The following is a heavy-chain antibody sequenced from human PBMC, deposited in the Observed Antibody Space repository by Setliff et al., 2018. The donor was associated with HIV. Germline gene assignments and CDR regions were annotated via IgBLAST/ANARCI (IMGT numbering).Heavy chain of an antibody. CDR3: ARASYYYDSSGWVDY. CDR2: INHSGST. Sequence: PSETRSLTCAVYGGSFNGYYWSWIRQPPGKGLEWIGEINHSGSTNYNPSLKSRVTISVDTSRNQFSLRVNSVTAADTAVYYCARASYYYDSSGWVDYWGQGTLVTVS. V-gene: IGHV4-34*01. J-gene: IGHJ4*02. CDR1: GGSFNGYY. D-gene: IGHD3-22*01.